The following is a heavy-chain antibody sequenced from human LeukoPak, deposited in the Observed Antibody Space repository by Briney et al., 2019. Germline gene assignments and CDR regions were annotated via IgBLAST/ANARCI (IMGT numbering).Heavy chain of an antibody. CDR2: ISSSGSTI. D-gene: IGHD6-19*01. CDR3: TRNSVWYGIS. CDR1: GFTFSDYY. V-gene: IGHV3-11*01. J-gene: IGHJ4*02. Sequence: PGGSLRLSCAASGFTFSDYYMSWIRQAPGKGLEWVSYISSSGSTIYYADSVKGRFTISRDNAKNSLYLQLSSLRADDTAVYYCTRNSVWYGISWGQGTLVTVSS.